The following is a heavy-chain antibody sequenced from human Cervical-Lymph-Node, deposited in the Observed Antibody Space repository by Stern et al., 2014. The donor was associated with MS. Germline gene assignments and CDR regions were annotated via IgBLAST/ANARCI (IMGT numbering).Heavy chain of an antibody. CDR2: IYWDDDK. CDR1: GFSLSTSGVA. V-gene: IGHV2-5*02. J-gene: IGHJ4*02. Sequence: ESGPTLVKPTQTLTLTCSFSGFSLSTSGVAVGWIRQPPGKALVWLALIYWDDDKRYSPSLKSRLTITKDTSKNQVVLTMANMDPVDTATYYCAQRPMVRGITLYYFDYWGQGTLVTVSS. CDR3: AQRPMVRGITLYYFDY. D-gene: IGHD3-10*01.